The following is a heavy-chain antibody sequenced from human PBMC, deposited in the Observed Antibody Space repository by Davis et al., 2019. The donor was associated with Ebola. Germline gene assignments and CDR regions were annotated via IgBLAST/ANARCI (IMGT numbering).Heavy chain of an antibody. Sequence: PGGSLRLSCAASGFTFSSYSMNWVRQAPGKGLEWVSYISSSSSTIYYADSVKGRFTISRDNAKNSLYLQMNSLRAEDTAVYYCARSAYYYDSSGYRSYWGQGTLVTVSS. CDR1: GFTFSSYS. CDR3: ARSAYYYDSSGYRSY. V-gene: IGHV3-48*04. D-gene: IGHD3-22*01. CDR2: ISSSSSTI. J-gene: IGHJ4*02.